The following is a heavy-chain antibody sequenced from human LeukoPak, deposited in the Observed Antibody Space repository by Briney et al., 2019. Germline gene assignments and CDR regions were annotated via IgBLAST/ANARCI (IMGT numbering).Heavy chain of an antibody. D-gene: IGHD3-22*01. V-gene: IGHV3-73*01. CDR3: TSSQDYYDNREGMGV. CDR2: IRSKANTYAT. J-gene: IGHJ6*04. Sequence: PGGSLKLSCAASGFTFSGSAMHWVRRASGKGLEWVGRIRSKANTYATEYAASVKGRFTISRDDSQNTAFLQMNSLKTEDTAVYYCTSSQDYYDNREGMGVWGKGTTVTVSS. CDR1: GFTFSGSA.